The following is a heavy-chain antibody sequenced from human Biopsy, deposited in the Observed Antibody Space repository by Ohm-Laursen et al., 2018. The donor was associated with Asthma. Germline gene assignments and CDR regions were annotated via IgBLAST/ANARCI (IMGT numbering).Heavy chain of an antibody. D-gene: IGHD3-3*02. Sequence: SLRLSCAAFGFTFGDYWMSWVRQVPGKGLEWVANIKHDGTEKNHVDSLKGRFTISRDNAKNSLYLQMNSLRAEDTAVYYCARTFHFWSPYHAEHYQLWSQGTLVTVSS. V-gene: IGHV3-7*01. CDR3: ARTFHFWSPYHAEHYQL. CDR1: GFTFGDYW. J-gene: IGHJ1*01. CDR2: IKHDGTEK.